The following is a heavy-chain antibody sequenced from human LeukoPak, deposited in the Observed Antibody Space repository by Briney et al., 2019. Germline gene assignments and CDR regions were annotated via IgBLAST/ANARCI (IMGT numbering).Heavy chain of an antibody. V-gene: IGHV4-59*01. CDR2: IYYSGST. Sequence: SGTLSLTCTVSGGSISSYYWSWIRQPPGKGLEWIGYIYYSGSTNYNPSLKSRVTISVDTSKNQSSLKLSSVTAADTAVYYCATSTVQSGYFQHWGQGTLVTVSS. D-gene: IGHD1-1*01. J-gene: IGHJ1*01. CDR1: GGSISSYY. CDR3: ATSTVQSGYFQH.